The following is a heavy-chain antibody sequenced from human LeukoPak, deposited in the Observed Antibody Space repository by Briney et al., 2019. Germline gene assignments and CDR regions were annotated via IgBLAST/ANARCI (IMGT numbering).Heavy chain of an antibody. D-gene: IGHD1-26*01. Sequence: SETLSLTCAVYGGSFSGYYWSWIRQPPGKGLEWIGEINHSGSTNYNPSLKSRVTISVDTSKNQFSLKLSSVTAADTAVYYCARWPGRLKRAFDMWGQGT. CDR2: INHSGST. V-gene: IGHV4-34*01. CDR1: GGSFSGYY. CDR3: ARWPGRLKRAFDM. J-gene: IGHJ3*02.